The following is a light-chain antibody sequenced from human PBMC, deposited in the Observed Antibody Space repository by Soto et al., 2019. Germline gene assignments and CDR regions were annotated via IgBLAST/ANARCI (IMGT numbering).Light chain of an antibody. CDR3: QQYDNLPPLT. J-gene: IGKJ4*01. Sequence: DIQMTQSPSSLSASVGDRVTITCRASQNIDTYLNWYQQKVGKAPKLLIYDASNLETGVPSRFSGSGSGTDFTFTISSLQPEDIATYYCQQYDNLPPLTFGGGTKVEIK. CDR2: DAS. V-gene: IGKV1-33*01. CDR1: QNIDTY.